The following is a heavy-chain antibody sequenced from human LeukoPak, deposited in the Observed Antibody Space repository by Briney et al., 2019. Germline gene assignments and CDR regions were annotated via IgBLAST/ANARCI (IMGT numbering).Heavy chain of an antibody. CDR3: ARETYSSSWSYYFDY. J-gene: IGHJ4*02. Sequence: GGSLRLSCAASGFTFSSYSMNWVRRAPGKGLEWVSSISRTSSYIYYADSVKGRFTISRDNAKNSLYLQLNSLRAEDTAVYYCARETYSSSWSYYFDYWGQGTLVTVSS. CDR2: ISRTSSYI. D-gene: IGHD6-13*01. CDR1: GFTFSSYS. V-gene: IGHV3-21*01.